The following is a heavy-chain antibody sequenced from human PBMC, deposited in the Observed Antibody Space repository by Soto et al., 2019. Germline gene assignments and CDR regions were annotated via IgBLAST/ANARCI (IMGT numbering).Heavy chain of an antibody. CDR2: IHHFGAT. CDR3: ARRFHGVSCEFLGDD. V-gene: IGHV4-4*02. Sequence: QVQLQESGPGLVKPSGTLSLTCAVSGGYITNHDWGSWVRQPPGKGLEWIGEIHHFGATNYNPSLKRRLTMSMDESKQQFSLRLTSVTAADTAVYYCARRFHGVSCEFLGDDWGQGTLVTVSS. CDR1: GGYITNHDW. D-gene: IGHD2-2*01. J-gene: IGHJ4*02.